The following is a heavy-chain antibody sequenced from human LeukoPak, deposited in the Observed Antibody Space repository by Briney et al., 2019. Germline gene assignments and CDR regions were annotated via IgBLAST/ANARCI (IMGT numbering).Heavy chain of an antibody. V-gene: IGHV4-39*07. CDR2: ISNSGNT. CDR1: GASISSSTYY. Sequence: SETLSLTCTVSGASISSSTYYWGWIRQPPGKGLEWIGSISNSGNTYYNSSLKSRVTISFNTSANQFSLKLSSVTAADTAVYYCARVDYDSSGSPDYWGQGTLVTVSS. J-gene: IGHJ4*02. CDR3: ARVDYDSSGSPDY. D-gene: IGHD3-22*01.